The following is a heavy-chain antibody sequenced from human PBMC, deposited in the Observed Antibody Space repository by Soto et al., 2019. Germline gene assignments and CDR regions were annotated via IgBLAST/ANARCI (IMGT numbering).Heavy chain of an antibody. D-gene: IGHD1-26*01. CDR3: AADPGEVVGATLHDAFDI. Sequence: GASVKVSCKASGFTFTSSAVRWVRQARGQRLEWIGWIVVGSGNTNYAQKFQERVTITRDMSTSTAYMELSSLRSEDTAVYYCAADPGEVVGATLHDAFDIWGQGTMVTV. CDR2: IVVGSGNT. V-gene: IGHV1-58*01. J-gene: IGHJ3*02. CDR1: GFTFTSSA.